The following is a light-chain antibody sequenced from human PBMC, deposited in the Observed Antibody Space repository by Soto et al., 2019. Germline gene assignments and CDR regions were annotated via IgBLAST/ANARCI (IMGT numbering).Light chain of an antibody. CDR3: QQFHSYSWT. CDR1: QSIDSW. Sequence: DIQMTQSPSTLSASVGDRVTITCRASQSIDSWLAWYQQKPGKAPKLLIYKASSLQSGVPSRFSGSGSGTDFTLSISSLQPDDFATYYCQQFHSYSWTFGQGTKVEIK. J-gene: IGKJ1*01. V-gene: IGKV1-5*03. CDR2: KAS.